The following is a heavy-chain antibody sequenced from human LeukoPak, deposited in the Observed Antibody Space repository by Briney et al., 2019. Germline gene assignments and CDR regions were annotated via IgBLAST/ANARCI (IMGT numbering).Heavy chain of an antibody. D-gene: IGHD3-9*01. Sequence: GGSLRLSCAASEFTFSSYSINWVRQAPGKGLEWVSSISSSSSYIYYADSVKGRFTISRDNAKNSLYLQMNSLRAEDTAVYYCGRDSYYDILTGYLRYFDYWGQGTLVTVSS. CDR3: GRDSYYDILTGYLRYFDY. CDR2: ISSSSSYI. V-gene: IGHV3-21*01. J-gene: IGHJ4*02. CDR1: EFTFSSYS.